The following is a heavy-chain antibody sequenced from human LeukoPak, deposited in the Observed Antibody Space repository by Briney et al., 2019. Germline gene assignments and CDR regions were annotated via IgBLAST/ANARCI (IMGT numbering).Heavy chain of an antibody. CDR3: ARDCTMEGEALDY. V-gene: IGHV4-39*07. J-gene: IGHJ4*02. Sequence: PSETLSLTCTVSGVSISSSYSYWGWIRQPPGMGLEWIGSIYYTGNTYYNASLKSQVSISIDTSKNQFSLKLSSVTAADTAVYYCARDCTMEGEALDYWGQGTLVTVSS. CDR1: GVSISSSYSY. D-gene: IGHD3-10*01. CDR2: IYYTGNT.